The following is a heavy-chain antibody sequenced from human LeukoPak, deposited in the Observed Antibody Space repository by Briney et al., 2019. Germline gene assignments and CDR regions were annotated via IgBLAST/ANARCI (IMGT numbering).Heavy chain of an antibody. CDR3: AKSKEGSDWLSDYYYGMDV. V-gene: IGHV3-9*01. CDR2: ISWNSGSI. J-gene: IGHJ6*02. CDR1: GFTFDDYA. D-gene: IGHD3-9*01. Sequence: GGSLRLSCAASGFTFDDYAMHWVRQAPGKGLEWVPGISWNSGSIGYADSVKGRFTISRDNAKNSLYLQMNSLRAEDTALYYCAKSKEGSDWLSDYYYGMDVWGQGTTVTVSS.